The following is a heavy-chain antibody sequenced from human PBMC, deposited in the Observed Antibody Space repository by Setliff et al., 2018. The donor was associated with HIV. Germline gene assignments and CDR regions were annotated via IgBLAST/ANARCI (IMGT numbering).Heavy chain of an antibody. CDR3: ARSPGVDTNMAFDY. CDR1: GASIRGHY. J-gene: IGHJ4*02. CDR2: IYYSGST. Sequence: SETLSLTCSVSGASIRGHYWSWIRQSPGKGLEWIGNIYYSGSTDYNPSLKSRVTISVDTSKNQVSLKLNSVTAADTAVYYCARSPGVDTNMAFDYWGQGTLVTVSS. V-gene: IGHV4-59*11. D-gene: IGHD5-18*01.